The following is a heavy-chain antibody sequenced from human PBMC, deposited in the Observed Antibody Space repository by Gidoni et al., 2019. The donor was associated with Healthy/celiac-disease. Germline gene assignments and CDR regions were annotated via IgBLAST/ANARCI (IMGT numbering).Heavy chain of an antibody. J-gene: IGHJ5*02. CDR3: ARGSRSKSGSYPYNWFDP. Sequence: QVQLVQSGAEVKKPGASVKVSCKASGYTFTSYALHWVPQAPGQRLEWMGWINAGNGNTKYSQKFQGRVTITRDTSASTAYMELSSLRSEDTAVYYCARGSRSKSGSYPYNWFDPWGQGTLVTVSS. D-gene: IGHD1-26*01. CDR1: GYTFTSYA. CDR2: INAGNGNT. V-gene: IGHV1-3*01.